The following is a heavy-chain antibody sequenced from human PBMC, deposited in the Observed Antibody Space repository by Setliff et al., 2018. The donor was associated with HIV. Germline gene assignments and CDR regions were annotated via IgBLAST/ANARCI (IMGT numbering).Heavy chain of an antibody. J-gene: IGHJ4*02. V-gene: IGHV4-39*02. D-gene: IGHD1-1*01. CDR1: GVSISGPIGITYY. Sequence: PSETLSLTRSVSGVSISGPIGITYYWDWLRQPPGKGLEWIGNIHYSRGSSYNASLKSRVTISLDTSKNHFSLKLSPVAAADTAVYYCARRYHDASGFYNSWGQGVLVTVSS. CDR3: ARRYHDASGFYNS. CDR2: IHYSRGS.